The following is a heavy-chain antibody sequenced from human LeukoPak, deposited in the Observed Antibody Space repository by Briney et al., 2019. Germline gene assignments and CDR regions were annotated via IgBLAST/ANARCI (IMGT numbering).Heavy chain of an antibody. J-gene: IGHJ4*02. Sequence: ASVKVSCKASGYTFTGYYMHWVRQAPGQGLEWMGWINPNSGGTNYAQKFQGRVTMTRDTSISTAYMELSRLRSDDTAVYYCARSSGSYYLFDYWGQGTLVTVPS. V-gene: IGHV1-2*02. CDR3: ARSSGSYYLFDY. D-gene: IGHD1-26*01. CDR1: GYTFTGYY. CDR2: INPNSGGT.